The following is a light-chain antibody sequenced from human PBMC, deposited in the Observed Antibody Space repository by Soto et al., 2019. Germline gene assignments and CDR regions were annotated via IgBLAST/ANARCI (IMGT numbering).Light chain of an antibody. J-gene: IGLJ2*01. CDR1: RSDIGNYNR. Sequence: QSALTQPASLSGSPGQSVTISCTGTRSDIGNYNRVSWYQQAPGTAPKLMIYEVSNRPSGVPDRFSGSKSGNTASLTISGLQAEDEADYYCSSYTSSSTVIFGGGTKLTVL. V-gene: IGLV2-18*02. CDR3: SSYTSSSTVI. CDR2: EVS.